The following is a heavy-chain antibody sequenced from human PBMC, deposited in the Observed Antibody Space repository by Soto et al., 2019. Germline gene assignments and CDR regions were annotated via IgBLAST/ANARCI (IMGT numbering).Heavy chain of an antibody. CDR2: INHSGST. Sequence: PSETLSLTCAVYGGSFSGYYWSWIRQPPGKGLEWIGEINHSGSTNYNPSLKSRVTISVDTSKNQFSLKLSSVTAADTAVYYCARGWSGDLPYISYYYYGMDVWGQGTTVTVSS. CDR3: ARGWSGDLPYISYYYYGMDV. CDR1: GGSFSGYY. J-gene: IGHJ6*02. V-gene: IGHV4-34*01. D-gene: IGHD3-10*01.